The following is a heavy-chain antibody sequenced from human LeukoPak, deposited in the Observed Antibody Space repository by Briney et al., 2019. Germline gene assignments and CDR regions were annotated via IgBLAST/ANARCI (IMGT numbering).Heavy chain of an antibody. CDR2: ISGSGGST. D-gene: IGHD3-22*01. J-gene: IGHJ4*02. Sequence: TGGSLRLSCAAPGFTFSSYAMSWVRQAPGKGLEWVSAISGSGGSTYYADSVKGRFTISRDNSKNTLYLQMNSLRAEDTAVYYCAKNAIIYYDSSTLVDYGGQGPLVTVSS. CDR3: AKNAIIYYDSSTLVDY. V-gene: IGHV3-23*01. CDR1: GFTFSSYA.